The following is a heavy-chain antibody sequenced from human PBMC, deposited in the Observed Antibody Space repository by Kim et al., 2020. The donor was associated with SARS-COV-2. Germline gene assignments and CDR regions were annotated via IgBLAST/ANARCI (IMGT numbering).Heavy chain of an antibody. D-gene: IGHD3-22*01. V-gene: IGHV3-53*01. Sequence: GGSLRLSCAASGFTVSSNYMSWVRQAPGKGLEWVSVIYSGGSTFYADSVKGRFTISRDNSKNTLYLQMNSLRAEDTAVYYCARELYYYDSSGYYYDHWGQGTLVTVSS. CDR3: ARELYYYDSSGYYYDH. CDR1: GFTVSSNY. J-gene: IGHJ4*02. CDR2: IYSGGST.